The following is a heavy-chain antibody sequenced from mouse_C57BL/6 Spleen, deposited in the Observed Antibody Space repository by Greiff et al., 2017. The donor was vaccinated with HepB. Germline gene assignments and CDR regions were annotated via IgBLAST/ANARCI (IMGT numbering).Heavy chain of an antibody. D-gene: IGHD5-5*01. CDR2: ISSGGDYI. CDR1: GFTFSSYA. J-gene: IGHJ4*01. Sequence: DVQLVESGEGLVKPGGSLKLSCAASGFTFSSYAMSWVRQTPEKRLEWVAYISSGGDYIYYADTVKGRFTISRDNARNTLYLQMSSLKSEDTAMYYCTRALPYYYAMDYWGQGTSVTVSS. V-gene: IGHV5-9-1*02. CDR3: TRALPYYYAMDY.